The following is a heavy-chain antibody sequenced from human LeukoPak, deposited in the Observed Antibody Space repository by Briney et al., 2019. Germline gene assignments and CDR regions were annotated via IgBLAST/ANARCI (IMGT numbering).Heavy chain of an antibody. J-gene: IGHJ6*02. CDR3: ASMRMIRDYGMDV. CDR2: IYYSGST. Sequence: SETLSLTCTVSGGSISSYYWSWIRQPPGKGLEWIGYIYYSGSTNYNPSLKSRVTISVDTSKNQFSLKLSSVTAADTAVCYCASMRMIRDYGMDVWGQGTTVTVSS. V-gene: IGHV4-59*01. D-gene: IGHD3-22*01. CDR1: GGSISSYY.